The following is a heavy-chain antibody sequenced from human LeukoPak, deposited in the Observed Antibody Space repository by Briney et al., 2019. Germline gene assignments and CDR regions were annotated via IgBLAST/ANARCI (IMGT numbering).Heavy chain of an antibody. D-gene: IGHD1-26*01. CDR2: IVPNSGGT. Sequence: ASVKVSCKTSGYTFTDYYIHWVRQAPGQGLEWMGWIVPNSGGTEYAQKFQGRVTMTRDTSISTAYMELSRLRYDDTAVYYCATLGATSFDYWGQGALVTVSS. J-gene: IGHJ4*02. CDR3: ATLGATSFDY. CDR1: GYTFTDYY. V-gene: IGHV1-2*02.